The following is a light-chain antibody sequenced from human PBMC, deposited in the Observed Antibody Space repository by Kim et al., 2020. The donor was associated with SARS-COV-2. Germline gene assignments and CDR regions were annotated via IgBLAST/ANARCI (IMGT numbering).Light chain of an antibody. Sequence: QRVLTQSPSASASLGASVKLTCTLSSGHSSYGIAWHQQQPEKGPRYLMRLNSDGSHSKGDGVPDRFSGSSSGAARSLTISSLQSEDEADYYCQTWGTGIRVFGGGTQLTVL. CDR3: QTWGTGIRV. CDR2: LNSDGSH. V-gene: IGLV4-69*01. J-gene: IGLJ3*02. CDR1: SGHSSYG.